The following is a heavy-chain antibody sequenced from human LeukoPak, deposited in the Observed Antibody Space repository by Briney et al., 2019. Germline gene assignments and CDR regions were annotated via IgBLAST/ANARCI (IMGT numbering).Heavy chain of an antibody. CDR1: GFRFDDYD. V-gene: IGHV3-20*04. J-gene: IGHJ4*02. CDR3: ARVVPAANYLDY. Sequence: GGSLRLSCAASGFRFDDYDMSWVRQAPGKGLEWVSSINWNGGSTGYGDSVKGRFTISRDNAKNSLSLQMNNLRAEDTALYYCARVVPAANYLDYWGQGALVTVSS. D-gene: IGHD2-2*01. CDR2: INWNGGST.